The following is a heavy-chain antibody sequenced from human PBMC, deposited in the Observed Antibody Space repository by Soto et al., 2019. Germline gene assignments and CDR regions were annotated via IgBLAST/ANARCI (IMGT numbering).Heavy chain of an antibody. CDR3: PTITILRVVANYFDH. D-gene: IGHD3-3*01. Sequence: SETLSLTCAVSGGSISSISYYWGWIRQAPGKGLEWIGSFYYSESTYYNPSLKSRVTISVDTSKNQFSLKLSSVTAADRVVYYCPTITILRVVANYFDHWGQGTLVTVSS. CDR1: GGSISSISYY. J-gene: IGHJ4*02. V-gene: IGHV4-39*01. CDR2: FYYSEST.